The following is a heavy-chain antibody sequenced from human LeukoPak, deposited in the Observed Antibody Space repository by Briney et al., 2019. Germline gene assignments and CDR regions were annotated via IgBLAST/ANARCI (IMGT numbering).Heavy chain of an antibody. J-gene: IGHJ4*02. CDR2: LRYDGSDK. D-gene: IGHD2-15*01. V-gene: IGHV3-30*02. CDR1: GFTFSRFG. Sequence: PGGSLRLSCAASGFTFSRFGMHWVRQAPGKGLEWVAFLRYDGSDKEYAESVKGRFIISRDNSKNTLYLQMNSLRAEDTAVYYCARGYCSGGSCYSVYFDYWGQGTLVTVSS. CDR3: ARGYCSGGSCYSVYFDY.